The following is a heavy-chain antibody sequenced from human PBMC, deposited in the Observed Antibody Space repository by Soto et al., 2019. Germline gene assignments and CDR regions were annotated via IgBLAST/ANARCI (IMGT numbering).Heavy chain of an antibody. D-gene: IGHD1-26*01. V-gene: IGHV3-23*01. CDR3: AKNQGVELVPLATVDWFDP. J-gene: IGHJ5*02. CDR2: ISGSGFKK. CDR1: GFIFENFG. Sequence: GGSLRLSCAASGFIFENFGMSWVRQAPGKGLEWISSISGSGFKKYYADSVKGRFTISRDNSKRTVYLELNNLSAEDTAVYHCAKNQGVELVPLATVDWFDPWGQGSVVTVS.